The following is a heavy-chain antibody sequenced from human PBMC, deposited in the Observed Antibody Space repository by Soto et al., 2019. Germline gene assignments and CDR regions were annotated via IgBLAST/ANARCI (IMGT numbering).Heavy chain of an antibody. V-gene: IGHV1-46*03. CDR1: GYTFTSYY. CDR2: INPSGGST. J-gene: IGHJ4*02. CDR3: ARDGLGDDILTGYIVN. Sequence: ASVKVSCKASGYTFTSYYMHWVRQAPGQGLEWMGIINPSGGSTSYAQKFQGRVTMTRDTYTSTVYMELSSLRSEDTAVYYCARDGLGDDILTGYIVNWGQGTLVTVSS. D-gene: IGHD3-9*01.